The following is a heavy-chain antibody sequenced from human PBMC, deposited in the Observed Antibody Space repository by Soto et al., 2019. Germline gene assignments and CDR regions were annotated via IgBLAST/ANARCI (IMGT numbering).Heavy chain of an antibody. CDR1: GFTFSSYA. J-gene: IGHJ6*02. CDR2: ISDSGGST. CDR3: AKCMGGVVYYAMDV. V-gene: IGHV3-23*01. D-gene: IGHD2-8*01. Sequence: GGSLRLSCAASGFTFSSYAMSWVRQPPGKGLEWVSAISDSGGSTYYADSVKGRFTISRDNSKNTLYLQMNSLRAEDTAVYYCAKCMGGVVYYAMDVWGQGTTVTVSS.